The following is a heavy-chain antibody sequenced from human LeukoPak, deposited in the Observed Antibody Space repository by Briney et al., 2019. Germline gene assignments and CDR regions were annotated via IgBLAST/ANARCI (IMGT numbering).Heavy chain of an antibody. Sequence: PGGSLRLSCAASGFTFSSYAMHWVRQAPGKGLEWVAVISYDGSNKYYADSVKGRFTISRDNSKNTLYLQMNSLRAEDTAVYYCARGGRGYYYGMDVWGQGTTVTVSS. J-gene: IGHJ6*02. CDR2: ISYDGSNK. CDR1: GFTFSSYA. V-gene: IGHV3-30-3*01. D-gene: IGHD3-10*01. CDR3: ARGGRGYYYGMDV.